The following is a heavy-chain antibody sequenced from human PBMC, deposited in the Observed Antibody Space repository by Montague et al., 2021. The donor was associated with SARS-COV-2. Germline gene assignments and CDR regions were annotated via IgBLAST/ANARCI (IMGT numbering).Heavy chain of an antibody. CDR3: ARDPGFWSGYERGPQWGSYYDYYMDV. D-gene: IGHD3-3*01. V-gene: IGHV4-59*01. Sequence: SETLSLTCTVSGGSISFYYWSWIRQPPGEGLEWIGYIYYSGSTNYNPSLKSRVTISVDTSKNQFSLKLSSVTAADTAVDCCARDPGFWSGYERGPQWGSYYDYYMDVWGKGTTVTVSS. J-gene: IGHJ6*03. CDR1: GGSISFYY. CDR2: IYYSGST.